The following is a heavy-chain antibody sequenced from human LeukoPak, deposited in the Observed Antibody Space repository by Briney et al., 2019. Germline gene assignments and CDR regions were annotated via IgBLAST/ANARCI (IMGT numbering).Heavy chain of an antibody. CDR1: GYTFTSYY. CDR2: INPSGGST. CDR3: ARIAVAGLIYCYGMDV. J-gene: IGHJ6*02. V-gene: IGHV1-46*01. Sequence: ASVKVSCKASGYTFTSYYMHWVRQAPGQGLEWMGIINPSGGSTSYAQKFQGRVTMTRDTSTSTVYMELSSLRSEDTAVYYCARIAVAGLIYCYGMDVWGQGTTVTVSS. D-gene: IGHD6-19*01.